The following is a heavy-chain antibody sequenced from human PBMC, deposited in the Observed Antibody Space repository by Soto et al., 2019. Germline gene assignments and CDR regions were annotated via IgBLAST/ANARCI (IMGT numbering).Heavy chain of an antibody. V-gene: IGHV3-23*01. CDR3: ANYQRQPGGFEY. CDR2: ISENIAYT. D-gene: IGHD2-8*02. J-gene: IGHJ4*02. CDR1: GFAFSDSA. Sequence: GGSLRLSCVASGFAFSDSAMRWVRQAPGKGPEWVSTISENIAYTYYADSVKGRFSISSDNSKNTVYLQMNNLRAEDTAIYYCANYQRQPGGFEYRGQGTLDIVSS.